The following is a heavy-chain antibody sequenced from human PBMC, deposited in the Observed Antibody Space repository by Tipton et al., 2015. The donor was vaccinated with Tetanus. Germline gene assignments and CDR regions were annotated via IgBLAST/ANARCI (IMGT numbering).Heavy chain of an antibody. CDR1: GYTFTGYY. J-gene: IGHJ6*02. Sequence: QMQLVQSGAEMKKPGASVKVSCKASGYTFTGYYIYWVRQDPGQGHEWMGWIDPNSGATVYAQKFHSRVPMTRDTSISTAYMGLRSLRSDDTAVYYCARDRGDYIYYGMDVWGPGTTVTVS. CDR2: IDPNSGAT. V-gene: IGHV1-2*02. CDR3: ARDRGDYIYYGMDV. D-gene: IGHD3-22*01.